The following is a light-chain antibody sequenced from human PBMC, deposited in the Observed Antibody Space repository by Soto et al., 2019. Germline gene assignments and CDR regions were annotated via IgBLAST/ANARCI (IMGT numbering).Light chain of an antibody. V-gene: IGLV2-11*01. Sequence: QSALTQPRSVSGCPGQSVTISCTGTSSDIGNYNYVSWYQQYPGKAPKLIIYDVSKRPSGIPDRFFGSKFGNTASLTISGLQAEDEADYYCCSYAGSFIFVFGTGTKV. CDR2: DVS. J-gene: IGLJ1*01. CDR3: CSYAGSFIFV. CDR1: SSDIGNYNY.